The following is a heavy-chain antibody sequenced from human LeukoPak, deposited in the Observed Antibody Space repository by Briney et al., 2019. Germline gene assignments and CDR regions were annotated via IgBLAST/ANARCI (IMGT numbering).Heavy chain of an antibody. Sequence: PGRSLRLSCAASGFTFSSYGMHWVRQAPGKGLAWVAVISYDGSNKYYADSVKGRFTISRDNSKNTLYLQMNSLRAEDTAVYYCAKESRASSSWYVATGNYFDYWGQGTLVTVSS. CDR3: AKESRASSSWYVATGNYFDY. CDR1: GFTFSSYG. D-gene: IGHD6-13*01. CDR2: ISYDGSNK. V-gene: IGHV3-30*18. J-gene: IGHJ4*02.